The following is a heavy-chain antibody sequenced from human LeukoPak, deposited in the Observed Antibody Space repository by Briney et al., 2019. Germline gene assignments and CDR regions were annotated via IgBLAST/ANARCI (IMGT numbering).Heavy chain of an antibody. CDR3: ARFYMAGPAYNWNRTPFDY. J-gene: IGHJ4*02. Sequence: TSETLSLTCAVYGGSFSGYYWSWIRQPPGKGLEWIGEINHSGSTNYNPSLKSRVTISVDTSKNQFSLKLSSVTAADTAVYYCARFYMAGPAYNWNRTPFDYWGQGTLVTVSS. D-gene: IGHD1-20*01. CDR2: INHSGST. V-gene: IGHV4-34*01. CDR1: GGSFSGYY.